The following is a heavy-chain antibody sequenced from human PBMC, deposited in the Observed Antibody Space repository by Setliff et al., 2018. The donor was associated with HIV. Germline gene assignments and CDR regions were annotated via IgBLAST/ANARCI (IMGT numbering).Heavy chain of an antibody. CDR3: AKEVATTYYYRYMDV. Sequence: SVKVSCKASGYTFTSYCMHWVRQAPGQGLEWMGRIIPVFGTANYAPKFPDRVTITADKSTSTAYLELSSLRSDDTAVYYCAKEVATTYYYRYMDVWGTG. V-gene: IGHV1-69*06. CDR2: IIPVFGTA. J-gene: IGHJ6*03. D-gene: IGHD5-12*01. CDR1: GYTFTSYC.